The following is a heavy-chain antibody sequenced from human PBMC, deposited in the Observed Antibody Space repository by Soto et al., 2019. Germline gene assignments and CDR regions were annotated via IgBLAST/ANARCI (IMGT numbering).Heavy chain of an antibody. CDR2: FDPEDGET. D-gene: IGHD3-22*01. CDR3: ATLRRITMIVVVITTGYYFDY. V-gene: IGHV1-24*01. Sequence: ASVKVSCKVSGYTLTELSMRWVRQAPGKGLEWMGGFDPEDGETIYAQKFQGRVTMTEDTSTDTAYMELSSLRSEDTAVYYCATLRRITMIVVVITTGYYFDYWGQGTLVTVSS. J-gene: IGHJ4*02. CDR1: GYTLTELS.